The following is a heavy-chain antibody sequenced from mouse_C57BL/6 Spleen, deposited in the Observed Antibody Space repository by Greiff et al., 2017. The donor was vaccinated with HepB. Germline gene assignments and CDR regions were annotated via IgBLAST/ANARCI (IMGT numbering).Heavy chain of an antibody. Sequence: QVQLKESGAELMKPGASVKLSCKATGYTFTGYWIEWVKQRPGHGLEWIGEILPGSGSTNYNEKFKGKATFTADTSSNTAYMQLSSLTTEDSAIYYCARGQLRLRKGYYYAMDYWGQGTSVTVSS. CDR3: ARGQLRLRKGYYYAMDY. J-gene: IGHJ4*01. V-gene: IGHV1-9*01. CDR2: ILPGSGST. D-gene: IGHD3-2*02. CDR1: GYTFTGYW.